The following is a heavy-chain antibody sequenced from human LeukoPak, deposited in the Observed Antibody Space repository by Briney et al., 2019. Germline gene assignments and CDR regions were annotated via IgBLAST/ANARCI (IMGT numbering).Heavy chain of an antibody. CDR1: GDSTNTYF. D-gene: IGHD4-17*01. Sequence: SETLSLTCTISGDSTNTYFWSWIRQPPGKGLEWIGYIYYTGTTNYNPSLKSRVTISVDTSKNQFSLKVSSVTAADTGVYYCASKSTDHGELRFDYWGQGTLVTVSS. CDR3: ASKSTDHGELRFDY. CDR2: IYYTGTT. V-gene: IGHV4-59*01. J-gene: IGHJ4*02.